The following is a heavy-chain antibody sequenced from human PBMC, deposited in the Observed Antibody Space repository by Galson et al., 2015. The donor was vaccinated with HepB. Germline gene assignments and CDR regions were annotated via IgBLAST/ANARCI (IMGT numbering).Heavy chain of an antibody. D-gene: IGHD4-11*01. V-gene: IGHV7-4-1*02. CDR1: GYTFTSYA. J-gene: IGHJ6*03. CDR2: INTNTGNP. CDR3: ARTYDYSNPFYYYYYMDV. Sequence: SCKASGYTFTSYAMNWVRQAPGQGLEWMGWINTNTGNPTYAQGFTGRFVFSLDTSVSTAYLQISSLKAEDTAVYYCARTYDYSNPFYYYYYMDVWGKGTTVTVSS.